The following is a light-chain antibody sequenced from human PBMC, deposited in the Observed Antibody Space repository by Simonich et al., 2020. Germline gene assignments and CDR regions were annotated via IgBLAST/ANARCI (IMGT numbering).Light chain of an antibody. CDR1: QRVSSN. V-gene: IGKV3-15*01. CDR3: QQYNNWPHT. J-gene: IGKJ2*01. CDR2: GAS. Sequence: EIVMTQSPATLSVSPGERATLSCRASQRVSSNLAWYQQKPGQAPRLLIYGASTRATGIPARFSGSGSGTEFTLTISSMHSEDFAVYYCQQYNNWPHTFGQGTKLEIK.